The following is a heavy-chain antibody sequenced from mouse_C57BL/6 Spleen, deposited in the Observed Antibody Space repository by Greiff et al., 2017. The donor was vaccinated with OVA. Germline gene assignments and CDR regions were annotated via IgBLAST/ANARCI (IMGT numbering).Heavy chain of an antibody. J-gene: IGHJ4*01. V-gene: IGHV1-76*01. Sequence: QVQLQQSGAELVRPGASVKLSCKASGYTFTDYYINWVKQRPGQGLEWIARIYPGSGNTYYNEKFKGKATLTAEKSSSTAYMQLSSLTSEDSAVYFCARTSNWDAMDYWGQGTSVTVSS. CDR1: GYTFTDYY. CDR3: ARTSNWDAMDY. D-gene: IGHD4-1*01. CDR2: IYPGSGNT.